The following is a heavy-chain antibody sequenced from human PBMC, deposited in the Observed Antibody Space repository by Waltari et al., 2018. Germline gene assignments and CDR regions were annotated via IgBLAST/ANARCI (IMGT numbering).Heavy chain of an antibody. Sequence: EVQLVESGGGLVQPGGSLRLSCAASGFTFSSYSMNWVRQAPGKGLEWVSYISSSSSTIYYADSVKGRFTISRDNAKNSLYLQMNSLRAEDTAVYYCALSAAETFDYWGQGTLVTVSS. J-gene: IGHJ4*02. CDR3: ALSAAETFDY. CDR1: GFTFSSYS. V-gene: IGHV3-48*01. CDR2: ISSSSSTI. D-gene: IGHD2-2*01.